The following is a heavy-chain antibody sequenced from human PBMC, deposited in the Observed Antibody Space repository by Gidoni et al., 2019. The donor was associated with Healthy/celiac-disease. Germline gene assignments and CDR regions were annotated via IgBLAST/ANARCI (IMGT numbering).Heavy chain of an antibody. CDR3: AKGMGGYYYYGMDV. D-gene: IGHD3-16*01. Sequence: EVQLLESGGGLVQPGGSLRLSCAAAGFTFSSYAMSWVRQAPGKGLEWVSAISGSGGSTYYADSVKGRFTISRDNSKNTLYLQMNSLRAEDTAVYYCAKGMGGYYYYGMDVWGQGTTVTVSS. CDR2: ISGSGGST. CDR1: GFTFSSYA. V-gene: IGHV3-23*01. J-gene: IGHJ6*02.